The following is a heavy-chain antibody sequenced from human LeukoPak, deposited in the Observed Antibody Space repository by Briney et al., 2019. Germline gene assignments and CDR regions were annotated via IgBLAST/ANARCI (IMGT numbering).Heavy chain of an antibody. CDR2: INHSGST. CDR1: GSSISSGYY. Sequence: SETLSLTCTVSGSSISSGYYWSWIRQPPGKGLEWIGEINHSGSTNYNPSLKSRVTISVDTSKNQFSLKLSSVTAADTAVYYCARGWLGRGLYYYGSFGYYYYYMDVWGKGTTVTVSS. CDR3: ARGWLGRGLYYYGSFGYYYYYMDV. D-gene: IGHD3-10*01. V-gene: IGHV4-34*01. J-gene: IGHJ6*03.